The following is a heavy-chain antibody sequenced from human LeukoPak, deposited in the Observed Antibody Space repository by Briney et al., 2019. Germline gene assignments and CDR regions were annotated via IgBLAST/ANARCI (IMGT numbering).Heavy chain of an antibody. CDR2: FHPGNGET. V-gene: IGHV1-24*01. CDR1: GYALIDLS. D-gene: IGHD5-24*01. J-gene: IGHJ4*02. CDR3: ARDRADGYSPHFDY. Sequence: ASVKVSCKVFGYALIDLSMHWVRQIPGKGLEWMGGFHPGNGETIYAQNFQGRVTMTEDTSTDTAYMDLSRLRSDDTAVYYCARDRADGYSPHFDYWGQGTLVTVSS.